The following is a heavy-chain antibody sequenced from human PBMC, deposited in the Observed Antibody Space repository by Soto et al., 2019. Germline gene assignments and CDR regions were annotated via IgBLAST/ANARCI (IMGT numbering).Heavy chain of an antibody. CDR3: ARVPYCSSSSCYSYFDS. Sequence: GGSLRLSCAASGFTVSSNYMSWVRQAPGKGLECVSVIYSGGSTYYADSVKGRFTISRDNSKNTLYLQMNSLRAEDTAVYYCARVPYCSSSSCYSYFDSWGQGTLVTVSS. J-gene: IGHJ4*02. CDR1: GFTVSSNY. CDR2: IYSGGST. D-gene: IGHD2-2*01. V-gene: IGHV3-66*01.